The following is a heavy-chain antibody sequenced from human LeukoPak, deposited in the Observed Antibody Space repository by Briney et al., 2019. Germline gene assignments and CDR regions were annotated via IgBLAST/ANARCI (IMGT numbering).Heavy chain of an antibody. Sequence: KPSETLSLTCAVYGGSFSGYYWSWIRQPPGKGLEWIGEINHSGSTNYNPSLKSRVTISVDTSKNQFSLKLSSVTAADTAVYYCARVGKDIVVVPAAIAAAVYYFDYWDQGTLVTVSS. J-gene: IGHJ4*02. D-gene: IGHD2-2*02. V-gene: IGHV4-34*01. CDR3: ARVGKDIVVVPAAIAAAVYYFDY. CDR2: INHSGST. CDR1: GGSFSGYY.